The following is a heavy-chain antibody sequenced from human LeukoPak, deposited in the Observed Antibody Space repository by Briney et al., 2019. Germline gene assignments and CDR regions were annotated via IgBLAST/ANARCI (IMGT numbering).Heavy chain of an antibody. Sequence: SETLSLTCAVYGGSFSGYYWSWIRQPPGKGLEWIGEINHSGSTNYNPSLKSRVTISVDTSKNQFSLKLSSVTAADTAVYCCARRYVRYYGDYSSPFDYWGQGTLVTVSS. CDR3: ARRYVRYYGDYSSPFDY. CDR1: GGSFSGYY. V-gene: IGHV4-34*01. CDR2: INHSGST. J-gene: IGHJ4*02. D-gene: IGHD4-17*01.